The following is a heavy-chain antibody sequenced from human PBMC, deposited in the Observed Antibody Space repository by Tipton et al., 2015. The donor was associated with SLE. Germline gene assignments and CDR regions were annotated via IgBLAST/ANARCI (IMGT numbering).Heavy chain of an antibody. CDR1: GFTFSSYW. J-gene: IGHJ4*02. D-gene: IGHD1-14*01. CDR2: INHSGST. CDR3: RTQVFASRVGDY. V-gene: IGHV4-34*08. Sequence: LRLSCAASGFTFSSYWMHWVRQAPGKGLEWIGEINHSGSTNYNPSLKSRVTISVDTSKNQFSLKLSSVTAADTAVYYCRTQVFASRVGDYWGQGTLVTVSS.